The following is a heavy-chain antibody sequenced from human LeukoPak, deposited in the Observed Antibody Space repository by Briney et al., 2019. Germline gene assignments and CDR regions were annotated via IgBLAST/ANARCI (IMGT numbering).Heavy chain of an antibody. D-gene: IGHD3-22*01. Sequence: GASVKVSCKGSGYTFTSYGISWVRQAPGQGLEWMGWISAYNGNTNYAQKLQGRVTMTTDTSTSTAYMELRSLRSDDTAVYYCARAWYYDSSGYYWDYWGQGTLVTVSS. CDR2: ISAYNGNT. J-gene: IGHJ4*02. CDR1: GYTFTSYG. V-gene: IGHV1-18*01. CDR3: ARAWYYDSSGYYWDY.